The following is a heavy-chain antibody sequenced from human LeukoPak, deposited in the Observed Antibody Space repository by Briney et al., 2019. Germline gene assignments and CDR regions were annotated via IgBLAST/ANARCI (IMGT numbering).Heavy chain of an antibody. CDR3: ARGITVVPGDWFDP. CDR1: GGTFSSYA. Sequence: GCAVNESCKASGGTFSSYAISWVRQAPGQGLEWMGGIIPIFGTANYAQKFQGRVTITADESASTAYMELSSLRSEDTAVYYCARGITVVPGDWFDPRGQGTLVTVSS. J-gene: IGHJ5*02. V-gene: IGHV1-69*01. CDR2: IIPIFGTA. D-gene: IGHD4-23*01.